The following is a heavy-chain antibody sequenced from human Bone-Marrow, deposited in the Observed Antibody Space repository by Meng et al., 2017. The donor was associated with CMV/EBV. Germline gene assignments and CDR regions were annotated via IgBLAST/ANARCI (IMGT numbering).Heavy chain of an antibody. CDR3: VRYYYGSRLLDY. CDR1: GFTFSSYG. J-gene: IGHJ4*02. CDR2: IRYDRSNK. Sequence: GGSLRLSCAASGFTFSSYGMHWVRQAPGKGLEWVAYIRYDRSNKYYADSVKGRFTISRDNSKNTLYLQMNSLRVDDTAVYYCVRYYYGSRLLDYWGQRKLVNVAS. V-gene: IGHV3-30*02. D-gene: IGHD3-22*01.